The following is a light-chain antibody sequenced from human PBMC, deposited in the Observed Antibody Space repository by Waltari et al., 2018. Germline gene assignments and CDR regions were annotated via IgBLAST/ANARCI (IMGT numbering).Light chain of an antibody. V-gene: IGKV3-20*01. J-gene: IGKJ2*01. CDR2: DAS. CDR3: QQYGTSPT. Sequence: EIVLTQSPGTLSLCPGERATLSCRASQSVRSNYLAWYQQKPGQAPRLLIYDASSRATGIPDRFSGSGSETDFSLTISRLDPEDFALYYCQQYGTSPTFGQGTKLEIK. CDR1: QSVRSNY.